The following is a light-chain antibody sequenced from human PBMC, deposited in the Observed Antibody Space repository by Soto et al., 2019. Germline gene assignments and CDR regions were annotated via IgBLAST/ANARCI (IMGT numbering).Light chain of an antibody. CDR3: QSWGTGIQV. J-gene: IGLJ3*02. CDR2: LNSDGSH. Sequence: QLVLTQSPSASASLGASVNLTCTLSGGHSSNTIAWHQQQPEKGPRYLMKLNSDGSHTRGDGVADRFSGSSSGAERYLTISSVQSEDEAEYYCQSWGTGIQVFGGGTKVTVL. CDR1: GGHSSNT. V-gene: IGLV4-69*01.